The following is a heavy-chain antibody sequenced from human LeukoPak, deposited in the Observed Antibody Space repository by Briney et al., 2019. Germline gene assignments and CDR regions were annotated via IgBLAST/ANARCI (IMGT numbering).Heavy chain of an antibody. CDR1: GFTFSSFA. J-gene: IGHJ4*02. D-gene: IGHD1-26*01. V-gene: IGHV3-23*01. CDR3: AKADSGGYYPLDY. Sequence: GSLRLSWVASGFTFSSFAMTWVRQAPGKGLEWVSAISGSGGSTYYADSVKGRFTISRDNSKNTLYLQMNSLRAEDTAVYDCAKADSGGYYPLDYWGQGTLVTVSS. CDR2: ISGSGGST.